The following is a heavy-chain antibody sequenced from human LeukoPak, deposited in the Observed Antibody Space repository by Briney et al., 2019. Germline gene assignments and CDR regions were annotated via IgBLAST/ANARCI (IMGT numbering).Heavy chain of an antibody. CDR1: GYTFTKYV. J-gene: IGHJ6*02. D-gene: IGHD3-22*01. V-gene: IGHV1-18*01. CDR2: ISTYNGDT. CDR3: ARFQMIVVVSDYYYGMNV. Sequence: ASVKVSCKASGYTFTKYVLSWGRQAPGQGLEWLGWISTYNGDTNHARRLQGRVTMTRETSTSTAYMELRSMRFDDTAVYYCARFQMIVVVSDYYYGMNVWGQGTTVTASS.